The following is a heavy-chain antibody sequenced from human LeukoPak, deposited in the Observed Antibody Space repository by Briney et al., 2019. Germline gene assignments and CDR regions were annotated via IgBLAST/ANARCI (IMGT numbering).Heavy chain of an antibody. J-gene: IGHJ4*02. CDR3: ARGRTTSLSYFDY. D-gene: IGHD1-1*01. Sequence: KPSETLSLTCAVYGGSFSGYYWSWIRQPPGKGLEWIGEINHSGSTNYNPSLKSPVTISVDTSKNQFSLKLSSVTAADTAVYYCARGRTTSLSYFDYWGQGTLVTVSS. CDR1: GGSFSGYY. V-gene: IGHV4-34*01. CDR2: INHSGST.